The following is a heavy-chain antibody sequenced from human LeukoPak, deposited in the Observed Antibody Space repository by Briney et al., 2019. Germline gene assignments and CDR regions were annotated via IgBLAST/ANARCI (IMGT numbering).Heavy chain of an antibody. Sequence: SQTLSLTCTVSGGSISSGSYYWSWIRQPPGKGLEWIGYIYYSGSTNYNPSLKSRVTISVDTSKNQFSLKLSSVTAADTAVYYCARDLGGPAFYYYYMDVWGKGTTVTVSS. V-gene: IGHV4-61*01. CDR2: IYYSGST. CDR1: GGSISSGSYY. CDR3: ARDLGGPAFYYYYMDV. D-gene: IGHD3-16*01. J-gene: IGHJ6*03.